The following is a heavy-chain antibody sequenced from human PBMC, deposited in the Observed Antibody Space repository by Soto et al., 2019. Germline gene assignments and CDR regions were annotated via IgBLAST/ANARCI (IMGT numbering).Heavy chain of an antibody. CDR3: AIEGAGFGQ. CDR1: GFTFSGSS. V-gene: IGHV3-73*01. CDR2: IRSKAKNYAT. J-gene: IGHJ4*02. D-gene: IGHD1-26*01. Sequence: EVKLVESGGGLVQPGGPMKLSCAASGFTFSGSSMHWVRQASGKGLEWVGRIRSKAKNYATTYSESLKGRFIISRDDSKNTTFLQMSSLRTEDTAMYYCAIEGAGFGQWGQGTLVTVSS.